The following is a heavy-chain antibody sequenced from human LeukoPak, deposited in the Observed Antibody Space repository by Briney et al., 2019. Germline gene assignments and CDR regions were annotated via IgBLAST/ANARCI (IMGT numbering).Heavy chain of an antibody. CDR3: ASSYYYDSSGYYYYYYYYGMDV. CDR1: GGSISSSSYY. J-gene: IGHJ6*02. V-gene: IGHV4-61*05. Sequence: SETLSLTCTVSGGSISSSSYYWSWIRQPPGKGLEWIGYIYYSGSTNYNPSLKSRVTISVDTSKNQFSLKLSSVTAADTAVYYCASSYYYDSSGYYYYYYYYGMDVWGQGTTVTVSS. CDR2: IYYSGST. D-gene: IGHD3-22*01.